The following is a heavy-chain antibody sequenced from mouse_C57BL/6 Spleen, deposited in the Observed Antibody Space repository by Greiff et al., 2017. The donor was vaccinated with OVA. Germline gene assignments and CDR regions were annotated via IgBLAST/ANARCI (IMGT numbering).Heavy chain of an antibody. J-gene: IGHJ4*01. V-gene: IGHV5-17*01. Sequence: EVQGVESGGGLVKPGGSLKLSCAASGFTFSDYGMHWVRQAPEKGLEWVAYISSGSSTIYYADTVKGRFTISRDNAKNTLFLQMTRLRSEDTAMYYCARGLPAYYSNYGAMDNWGQGTSVTVSS. D-gene: IGHD2-5*01. CDR2: ISSGSSTI. CDR3: ARGLPAYYSNYGAMDN. CDR1: GFTFSDYG.